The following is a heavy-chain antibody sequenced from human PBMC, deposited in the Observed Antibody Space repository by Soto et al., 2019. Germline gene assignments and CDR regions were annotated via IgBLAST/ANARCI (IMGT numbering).Heavy chain of an antibody. J-gene: IGHJ4*02. D-gene: IGHD1-26*01. CDR2: IRSKAYSATT. CDR1: GFTFSNYA. V-gene: IGHV3-49*04. Sequence: EVLLVESGGGLVQPGRSLRLSCRTAGFTFSNYAMTWVRQAPGKGLECVGFIRSKAYSATTEYAASMKGRFTISRDDSKNIAYLQIDSLETEDTAVYYCARGHLGWETRPISADYWGQGTLVTVSS. CDR3: ARGHLGWETRPISADY.